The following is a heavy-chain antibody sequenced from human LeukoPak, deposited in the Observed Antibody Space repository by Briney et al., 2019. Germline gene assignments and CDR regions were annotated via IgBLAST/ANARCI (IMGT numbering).Heavy chain of an antibody. Sequence: GGSLRLSCAASGLTFSHYWMSWVRQAPGKGLEWVANVNPAGSTELYVDSVKGRFTISRDNAKDSLYLQMSSLRAEDTAVYYCARGGWIQLWLYYFDYWGQGTLVTVSS. CDR2: VNPAGSTE. V-gene: IGHV3-7*04. D-gene: IGHD5-18*01. J-gene: IGHJ4*02. CDR3: ARGGWIQLWLYYFDY. CDR1: GLTFSHYW.